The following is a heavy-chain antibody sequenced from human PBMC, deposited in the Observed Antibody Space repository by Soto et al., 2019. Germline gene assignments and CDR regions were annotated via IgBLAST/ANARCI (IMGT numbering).Heavy chain of an antibody. CDR1: GGTFSSYA. V-gene: IGHV1-69*13. D-gene: IGHD1-7*01. Sequence: ASVKVSCKASGGTFSSYAISWVRQAPGQGLEWMGGIIPIFGTANYAQKFQGRVTITADESTSTAYMELSSLRSEDTAVYYCARVDNWNYAFDIWGQGTMVTVS. J-gene: IGHJ3*02. CDR3: ARVDNWNYAFDI. CDR2: IIPIFGTA.